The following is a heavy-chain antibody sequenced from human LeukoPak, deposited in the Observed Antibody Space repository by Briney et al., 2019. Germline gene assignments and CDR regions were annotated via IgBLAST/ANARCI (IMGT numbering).Heavy chain of an antibody. J-gene: IGHJ4*02. D-gene: IGHD2-21*02. V-gene: IGHV1-3*01. CDR2: INGGDGNT. CDR3: ARSSRSCGGDCRFDY. Sequence: GASVKVSCKASGYKFTDYAMHWVRLAPGQGLEWMGWINGGDGNTKYSQKFQGRVTITRDTSATTAYMELSSLRSEDTAVYHCARSSRSCGGDCRFDYWGQGTLVTVSS. CDR1: GYKFTDYA.